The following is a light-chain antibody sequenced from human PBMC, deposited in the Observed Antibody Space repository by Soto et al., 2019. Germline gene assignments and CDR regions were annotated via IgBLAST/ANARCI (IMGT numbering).Light chain of an antibody. CDR1: QGISSY. CDR2: AAS. J-gene: IGKJ1*01. Sequence: IRMTQSPSSFSASTGDRVTITCRASQGISSYLAWYQQKPGKAPKLLIYAASTLQSGVPSRFSGSGSGTDFTLTISCLQAEDFATYYCQQYYSYPRTFGQGTKVEIK. V-gene: IGKV1-8*01. CDR3: QQYYSYPRT.